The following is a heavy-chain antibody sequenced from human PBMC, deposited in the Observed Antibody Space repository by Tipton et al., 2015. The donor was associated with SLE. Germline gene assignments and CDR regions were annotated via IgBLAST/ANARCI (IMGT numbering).Heavy chain of an antibody. D-gene: IGHD6-6*01. J-gene: IGHJ4*02. CDR2: INHSGTT. Sequence: GLVKPSETLSLTCGVYGGSFSGYYWSWIRQPPGKGLEWIGEINHSGTTNYNPSLKSRVTISVDTSKNQFSLKLSSVTAADTAVYYCARGIVAAFYYWGQGTLVTVSS. CDR1: GGSFSGYY. V-gene: IGHV4-34*01. CDR3: ARGIVAAFYY.